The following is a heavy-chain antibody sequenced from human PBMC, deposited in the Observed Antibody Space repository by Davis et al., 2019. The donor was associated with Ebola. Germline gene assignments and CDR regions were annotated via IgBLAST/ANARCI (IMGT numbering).Heavy chain of an antibody. CDR1: GFTFSSYA. CDR3: ARGRDSSSWYWGRYYYYYGMDV. D-gene: IGHD6-13*01. Sequence: GESLKISCAASGFTFSSYAMSWVRQAPGKGLEWVSYISSSGSTIYYADSVKGRFTISRDNAKNSLYLQMNSLRAEDTAVYYCARGRDSSSWYWGRYYYYYGMDVWGQGTTVTVSS. J-gene: IGHJ6*02. CDR2: ISSSGSTI. V-gene: IGHV3-48*04.